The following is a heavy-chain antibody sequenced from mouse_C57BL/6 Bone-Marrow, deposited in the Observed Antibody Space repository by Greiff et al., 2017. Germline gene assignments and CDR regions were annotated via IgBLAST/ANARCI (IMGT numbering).Heavy chain of an antibody. J-gene: IGHJ4*01. CDR2: IYPRSGNT. V-gene: IGHV1-81*01. CDR1: GYTFTSYG. CDR3: ARGGYYGSTIFAMDD. D-gene: IGHD1-1*01. Sequence: QVQLQQSGAGLARPGASVTLSCKASGYTFTSYGISWVKQRTGQGLEWIGEIYPRSGNTYYNEQFKGMATLTVDRDDSTAYMELRSLTSEDSAVYVCARGGYYGSTIFAMDDWGPGTSVTVSS.